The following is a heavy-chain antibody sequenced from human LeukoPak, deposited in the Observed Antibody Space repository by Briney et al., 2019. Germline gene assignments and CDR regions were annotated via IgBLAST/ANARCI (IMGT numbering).Heavy chain of an antibody. Sequence: GGSLRLSCAASGFTFSSYEMSWVRQAPGKGLEWLSSISSSGSNIYYADSVKGRFTISRDNAKTSLFLQMNSLRAEDSAVYYCATRVTTFLQWGQGTLVTVS. D-gene: IGHD4-17*01. CDR3: ATRVTTFLQ. V-gene: IGHV3-48*03. J-gene: IGHJ4*02. CDR1: GFTFSSYE. CDR2: ISSSGSNI.